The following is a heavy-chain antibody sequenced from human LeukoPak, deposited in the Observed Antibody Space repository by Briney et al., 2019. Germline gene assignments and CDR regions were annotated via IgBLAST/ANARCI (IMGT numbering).Heavy chain of an antibody. CDR3: ARDLMTYGDYLDY. Sequence: SETLSLTCTVSGGSISSSSYYWGWIRQPPGKGLEWIGSIYYSGSTYYNPSLKSRVTISVDTSKNQFSLKLSSVTAADTAVYYCARDLMTYGDYLDYWGQGTLVTVSS. V-gene: IGHV4-39*07. CDR1: GGSISSSSYY. J-gene: IGHJ4*02. CDR2: IYYSGST. D-gene: IGHD4/OR15-4a*01.